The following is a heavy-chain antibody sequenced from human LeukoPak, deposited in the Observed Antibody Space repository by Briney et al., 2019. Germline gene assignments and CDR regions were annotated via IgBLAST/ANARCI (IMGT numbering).Heavy chain of an antibody. V-gene: IGHV4-31*11. Sequence: SETLSLTCAVYGGSFSGYYWSWIRQHPGKGLEWIGYIYYSGSTYYNPSLKSRVTISVDTSKNQFSLKLSSVTAADTAVYYCARDLGLGYSSGWYDSEAFDIWGQGTMVTVSS. D-gene: IGHD6-19*01. CDR3: ARDLGLGYSSGWYDSEAFDI. J-gene: IGHJ3*02. CDR2: IYYSGST. CDR1: GGSFSGYY.